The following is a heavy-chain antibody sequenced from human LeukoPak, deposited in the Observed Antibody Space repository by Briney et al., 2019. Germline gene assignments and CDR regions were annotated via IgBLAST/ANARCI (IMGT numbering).Heavy chain of an antibody. J-gene: IGHJ4*02. CDR3: ARGVIVVVTALEYYFDY. D-gene: IGHD2-21*02. Sequence: GRSLRLSCAASGFTFSSYAMHWVRQAPGKGLEWVAVISYDGSNKYYADSVKGRFTISRDNSKNTLYLQMNSLRAEDTAVYYCARGVIVVVTALEYYFDYWGQGTLVTVSS. CDR1: GFTFSSYA. V-gene: IGHV3-30*14. CDR2: ISYDGSNK.